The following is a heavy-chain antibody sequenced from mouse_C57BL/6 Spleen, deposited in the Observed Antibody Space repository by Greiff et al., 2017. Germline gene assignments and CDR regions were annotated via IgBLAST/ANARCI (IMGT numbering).Heavy chain of an antibody. CDR3: ARLNDYDGESYAMDY. CDR2: INPSSGYP. V-gene: IGHV1-7*01. CDR1: GYTFTSYW. J-gene: IGHJ4*01. D-gene: IGHD2-4*01. Sequence: VKLMESGAELAKPGASVKLSCKASGYTFTSYWMHWVKQRPGQGLEWIGYINPSSGYPKYNQKFKDKATLTADKSPSTAYMQLSSLTYEDSAVYYCARLNDYDGESYAMDYWGQGTSVTVSS.